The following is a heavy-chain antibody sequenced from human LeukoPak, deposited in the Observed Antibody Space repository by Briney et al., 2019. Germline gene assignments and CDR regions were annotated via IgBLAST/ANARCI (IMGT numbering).Heavy chain of an antibody. CDR2: IYPGDSDT. CDR3: ARQVVAGMNWFDP. V-gene: IGHV5-51*01. J-gene: IGHJ5*02. D-gene: IGHD6-19*01. Sequence: GESPKISCKGSGYSFTTYWIGWVRQMPGKGLEWMGIIYPGDSDTRYSPSFQGQVTFSADKSISTAYLQWSSLKASDTAMYYCARQVVAGMNWFDPWGQGTLVTVSS. CDR1: GYSFTTYW.